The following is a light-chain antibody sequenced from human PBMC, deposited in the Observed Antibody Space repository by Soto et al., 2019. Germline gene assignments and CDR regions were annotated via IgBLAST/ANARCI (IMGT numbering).Light chain of an antibody. V-gene: IGKV3-20*01. Sequence: EILLTQSPGTLSLSPGERAILSCRASQSVSSSYLAWYQQKPGQPPRLLIYGASSRATGIPDRFSGSGSGTDFTLTISRLEPEDFAVYYCQQYGSSSWTFGQGTKVDIK. CDR2: GAS. J-gene: IGKJ1*01. CDR3: QQYGSSSWT. CDR1: QSVSSSY.